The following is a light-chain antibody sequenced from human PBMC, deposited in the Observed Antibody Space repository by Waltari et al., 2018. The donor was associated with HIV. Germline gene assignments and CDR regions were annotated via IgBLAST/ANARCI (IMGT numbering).Light chain of an antibody. CDR3: AAWDGSLSAYVL. Sequence: QSVLTQPPSASVTPGQTVTIPCSGSSSNIGSNSVYWYQQLPGTATKLLIYRNNQRPSGVPDRFSGSNSGTSASLAISGLRSDDEADYYCAAWDGSLSAYVLFGGGTKLTVL. CDR1: SSNIGSNS. V-gene: IGLV1-47*01. CDR2: RNN. J-gene: IGLJ2*01.